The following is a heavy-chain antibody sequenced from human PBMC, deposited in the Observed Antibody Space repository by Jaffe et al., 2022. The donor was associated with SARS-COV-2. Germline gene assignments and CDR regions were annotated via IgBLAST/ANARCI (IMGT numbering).Heavy chain of an antibody. CDR1: GGSISSSSYY. CDR2: IYYSGNT. Sequence: QLQLQESGPGLVKPSETLSLTCTVSGGSISSSSYYWGWIRQPPGKGLEWIGSIYYSGNTYYNPSLKSRVTISVDTSKNQFSLKLTSVTAADTAMYYCARSLSSYPHIAVAVYYWGQGTLVTVSS. D-gene: IGHD6-19*01. CDR3: ARSLSSYPHIAVAVYY. J-gene: IGHJ4*02. V-gene: IGHV4-39*01.